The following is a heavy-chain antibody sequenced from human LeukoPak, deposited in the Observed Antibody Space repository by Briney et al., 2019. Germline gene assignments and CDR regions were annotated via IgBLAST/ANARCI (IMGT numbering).Heavy chain of an antibody. CDR3: ASLSCNFDY. CDR1: GFTFDDYA. J-gene: IGHJ4*02. Sequence: GGSLRLSCAASGFTFDDYAMHWVRQAPGEGLEWVSGISWNSGSIGYADSVKGRFTISRDNAKNSLYLQMNSLRAEDTALYYCASLSCNFDYWGQGTLVTVSS. V-gene: IGHV3-9*01. D-gene: IGHD2-15*01. CDR2: ISWNSGSI.